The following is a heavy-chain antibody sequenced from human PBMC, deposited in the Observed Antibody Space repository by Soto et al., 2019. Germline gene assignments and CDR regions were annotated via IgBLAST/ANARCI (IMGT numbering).Heavy chain of an antibody. Sequence: HGGSLRLSCAASGFTFSSYAMSWVRQAPGKGLEWVSSISSSSGYIYYADSVKGRFTISRDDAKNSLYLQMNSLRAEDTAVYYCARARRGISSHFGHAFDIWGQGTMVTVSS. CDR3: ARARRGISSHFGHAFDI. D-gene: IGHD3-16*01. J-gene: IGHJ3*02. CDR1: GFTFSSYA. CDR2: ISSSSGYI. V-gene: IGHV3-21*01.